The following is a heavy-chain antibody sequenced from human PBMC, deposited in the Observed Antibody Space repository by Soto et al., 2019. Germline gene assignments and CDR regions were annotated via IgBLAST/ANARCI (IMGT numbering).Heavy chain of an antibody. V-gene: IGHV4-31*03. CDR1: GGSISSGGYY. D-gene: IGHD3-10*01. Sequence: PSETLSLTCTVSGGSISSGGYYWSWIRQHPGKGLEWIGYIYYSGSTYYNPSLKSRVTISVDTSKNQFSLKLSSATAADTAVYYCARGRSQGSGSYDYYGMDVWGQGTTVTVSS. CDR3: ARGRSQGSGSYDYYGMDV. J-gene: IGHJ6*02. CDR2: IYYSGST.